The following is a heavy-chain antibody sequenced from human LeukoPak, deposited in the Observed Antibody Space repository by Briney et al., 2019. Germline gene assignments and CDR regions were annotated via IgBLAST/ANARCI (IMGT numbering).Heavy chain of an antibody. D-gene: IGHD6-19*01. Sequence: PGGSLRLSCAASGFTFSSYSMNWVRQAPGKGLEWVSSSSSSSSYIYYADSVKGRFTISRDNAKNSLYLQMNSLRAEDTAVYYCARAPYSSGWYYFDYWGQGTLVTVSS. V-gene: IGHV3-21*01. CDR3: ARAPYSSGWYYFDY. CDR2: SSSSSSYI. J-gene: IGHJ4*02. CDR1: GFTFSSYS.